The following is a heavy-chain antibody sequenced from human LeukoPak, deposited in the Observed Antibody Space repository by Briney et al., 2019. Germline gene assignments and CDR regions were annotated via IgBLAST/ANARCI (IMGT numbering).Heavy chain of an antibody. D-gene: IGHD2-2*01. CDR3: AKGYCRGNSCYDDRGAFDY. CDR1: GGSISSYY. CDR2: IYYSGST. J-gene: IGHJ4*02. Sequence: ASATLSLTCTVSGGSISSYYWSWIRQPPGKGLEWIGYIYYSGSTNYNPSLKSRVTISVDTSKNQFSLKLSSVTAADTAVYYCAKGYCRGNSCYDDRGAFDYWGQGTLVTGSS. V-gene: IGHV4-59*08.